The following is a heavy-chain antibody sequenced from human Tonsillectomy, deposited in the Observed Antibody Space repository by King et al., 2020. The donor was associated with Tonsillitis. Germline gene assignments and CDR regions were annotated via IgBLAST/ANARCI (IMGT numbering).Heavy chain of an antibody. D-gene: IGHD3-22*01. V-gene: IGHV1-69*04. CDR1: GGTFSSYA. J-gene: IGHJ6*02. Sequence: QAQLVQSGAEVKKPGSSVKVSCKASGGTFSSYAISWVRQAPGQGLEWMGRIIPILGIANYAQKFQGRVTITADKSTSTAYMELSSLRSEDTAVYYCAGGAYDYDSSGYRPHYYYYGMDVWGQGTTVTVSS. CDR2: IIPILGIA. CDR3: AGGAYDYDSSGYRPHYYYYGMDV.